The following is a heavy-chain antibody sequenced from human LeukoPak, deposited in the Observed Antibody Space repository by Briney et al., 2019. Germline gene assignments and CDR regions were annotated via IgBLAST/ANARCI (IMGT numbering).Heavy chain of an antibody. CDR3: AREGPIVGATHLVDY. V-gene: IGHV1-2*02. CDR1: GYTFTDYY. J-gene: IGHJ4*02. Sequence: GASVKVSCKASGYTFTDYYMHWVRQAPGQGLEWMGWINPNSGGTNYAQKFQGRVTMTRDTSISTAYTELSRLRSDDTAVYYCAREGPIVGATHLVDYWGQGTLVTVSS. CDR2: INPNSGGT. D-gene: IGHD1-26*01.